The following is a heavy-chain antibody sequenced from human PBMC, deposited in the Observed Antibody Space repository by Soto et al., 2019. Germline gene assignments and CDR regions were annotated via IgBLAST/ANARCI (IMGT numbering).Heavy chain of an antibody. J-gene: IGHJ4*02. V-gene: IGHV4-59*08. CDR1: GGSISSYY. CDR2: IYYSGST. CDR3: ARRYSSSFDF. D-gene: IGHD6-13*01. Sequence: SETLSLTCPVSGGSISSYYWSWIRQPPGKGLEWIGYIYYSGSTNYNPSLKSRVTISVDTSKNQFSLKLSSVTAADTAVYYCARRYSSSFDFWGQGTLVTVSS.